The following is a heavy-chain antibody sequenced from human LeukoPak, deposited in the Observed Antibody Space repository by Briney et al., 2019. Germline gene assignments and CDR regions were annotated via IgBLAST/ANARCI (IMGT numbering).Heavy chain of an antibody. Sequence: GSLRLSCAASGFTFSSYGMHWVRQAPGKGLEWVANINQDGSEKYDVDSAKGRFTISRDNAKNSLYLQMNSLRVEDTAMYYCARGGGGDGSGWSTTDYWGQGTLVTISS. D-gene: IGHD6-19*01. CDR2: INQDGSEK. CDR1: GFTFSSYG. J-gene: IGHJ4*02. V-gene: IGHV3-7*01. CDR3: ARGGGGDGSGWSTTDY.